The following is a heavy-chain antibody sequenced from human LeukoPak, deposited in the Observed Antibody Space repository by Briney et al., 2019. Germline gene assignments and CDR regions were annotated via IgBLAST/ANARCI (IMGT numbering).Heavy chain of an antibody. CDR1: GFTFSTYA. J-gene: IGHJ4*02. V-gene: IGHV3-23*01. CDR2: ISGSGGST. Sequence: GGSLRLSCAASGFTFSTYAMSWVRQAPGKGLEWVSGISGSGGSTYYADSVKGRFTISRDNSKNTLDLQMNSLRAEDTAVYYRAKDVFRAYGDWTLYYFDYWGQGTLVTVSS. D-gene: IGHD4-17*01. CDR3: AKDVFRAYGDWTLYYFDY.